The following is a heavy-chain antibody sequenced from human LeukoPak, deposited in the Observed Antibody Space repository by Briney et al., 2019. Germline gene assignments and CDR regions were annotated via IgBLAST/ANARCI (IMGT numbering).Heavy chain of an antibody. J-gene: IGHJ4*02. D-gene: IGHD5-24*01. Sequence: GGSLRLSCAASGFIFDDYAMHWVRHVPGRGVEWVSLISGDGVSSFYADSVKGRFTISRDNNNSSLSLQMRRLTTEDTAFYYCVREQFSHTSNYFDNWGQGSLVTVSS. CDR2: ISGDGVSS. CDR3: VREQFSHTSNYFDN. V-gene: IGHV3-43*02. CDR1: GFIFDDYA.